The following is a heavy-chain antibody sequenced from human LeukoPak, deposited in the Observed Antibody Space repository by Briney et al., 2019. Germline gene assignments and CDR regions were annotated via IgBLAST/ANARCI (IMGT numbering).Heavy chain of an antibody. CDR2: IIPIFGTA. V-gene: IGHV1-69*06. D-gene: IGHD2-15*01. J-gene: IGHJ6*03. CDR3: ARALLAYPLTHYYYMDV. Sequence: ASVKVSCKASGGTFSSYAISWVRQAPGQGLEWMGGIIPIFGTANYAQKFQGRVTITADKSTSTAYMELSSLRSEDTAVYYCARALLAYPLTHYYYMDVWGKGTTVTVSS. CDR1: GGTFSSYA.